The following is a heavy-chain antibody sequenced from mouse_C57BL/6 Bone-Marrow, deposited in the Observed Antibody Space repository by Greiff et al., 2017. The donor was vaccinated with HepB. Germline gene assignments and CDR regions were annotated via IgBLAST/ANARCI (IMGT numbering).Heavy chain of an antibody. CDR3: ARHMDYGSSLAY. CDR1: GFTFSSYT. D-gene: IGHD1-1*01. CDR2: ISGGGGNT. Sequence: DVKLVESGGGLVKPGGSLKLSCAASGFTFSSYTMSWVRQTPEKRLEWVATISGGGGNTYYPDSVKGRFTISRDNAKNTLYLQMSSLRSEDTALYYCARHMDYGSSLAYWGQGTLVTVSA. V-gene: IGHV5-9*01. J-gene: IGHJ3*01.